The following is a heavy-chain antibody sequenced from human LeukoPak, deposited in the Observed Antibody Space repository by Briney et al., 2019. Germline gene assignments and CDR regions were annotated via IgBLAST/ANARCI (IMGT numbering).Heavy chain of an antibody. J-gene: IGHJ3*02. V-gene: IGHV4-39*07. CDR3: ARSPLTIFGVVLPHDAFDI. CDR1: GGSLSSSSSYY. CDR2: IYYSGTT. Sequence: SETLSLTCTVSGGSLSSSSSYYWGWIRQPPGKGLEWIAVIYYSGTTYYNPSLKSRLTISVDTSMNQFSLRLSSVTAADTAVYYCARSPLTIFGVVLPHDAFDIWGQGTMVTVPS. D-gene: IGHD3-3*01.